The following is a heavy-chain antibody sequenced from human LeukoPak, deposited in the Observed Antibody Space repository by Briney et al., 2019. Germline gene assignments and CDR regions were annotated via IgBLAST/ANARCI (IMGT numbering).Heavy chain of an antibody. CDR1: GGSISNGDYY. Sequence: SETLSLTCTVSGGSISNGDYYWSWIRQPPGKGLEWIGYIYYSGSTYYNPSLKSRVTISVDTSKNQFSLKLSSVTAADTAVYYCAILVTTMRAFDIWGQGTMVTVSS. CDR2: IYYSGST. V-gene: IGHV4-30-4*01. CDR3: AILVTTMRAFDI. D-gene: IGHD3-9*01. J-gene: IGHJ3*02.